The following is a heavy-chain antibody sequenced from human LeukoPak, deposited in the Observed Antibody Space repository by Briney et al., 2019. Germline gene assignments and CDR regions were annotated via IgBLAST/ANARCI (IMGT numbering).Heavy chain of an antibody. CDR2: ISASGGST. J-gene: IGHJ4*02. V-gene: IGHV3-23*01. CDR3: AKETKTRGGPIDY. Sequence: QPGGSLRLSCAASGFTLSSYAMSWVRQAPGKGLEWVSAISASGGSTYYADSVKGRFTISRDNSKNTLFLQMNSLRAEDTAVYYCAKETKTRGGPIDYWGQGTLVTVSS. D-gene: IGHD2-2*01. CDR1: GFTLSSYA.